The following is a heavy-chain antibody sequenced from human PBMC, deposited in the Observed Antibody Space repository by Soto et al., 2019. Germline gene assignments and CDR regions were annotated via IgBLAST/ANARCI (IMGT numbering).Heavy chain of an antibody. V-gene: IGHV2-5*01. D-gene: IGHD5-18*01. CDR3: AHSGIQLWTPYFDY. J-gene: IGHJ4*02. Sequence: SGPTLVNPTQTLTLTCTFSGFSPSTSGAGVGWIRQPPGKALEWLALIHWNDDNRYSPVLRSRLTFTKDTSKNQVVLTMTNMDPVDTATYYCAHSGIQLWTPYFDYWGQGALVTVSS. CDR1: GFSPSTSGAG. CDR2: IHWNDDN.